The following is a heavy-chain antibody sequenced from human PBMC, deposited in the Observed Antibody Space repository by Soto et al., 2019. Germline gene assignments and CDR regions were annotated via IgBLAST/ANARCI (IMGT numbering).Heavy chain of an antibody. D-gene: IGHD5-12*01. Sequence: PSETLSLTCTVSGGSISSYYWSWIRQPSGKGLEWIGYIYYSGSTNYNPSLKSRVTISVDTSKNQSSLKLSSVTAADTAVYYCARGIVALYYYFDYWGQGTLVTVSS. V-gene: IGHV4-59*01. CDR1: GGSISSYY. CDR2: IYYSGST. CDR3: ARGIVALYYYFDY. J-gene: IGHJ4*02.